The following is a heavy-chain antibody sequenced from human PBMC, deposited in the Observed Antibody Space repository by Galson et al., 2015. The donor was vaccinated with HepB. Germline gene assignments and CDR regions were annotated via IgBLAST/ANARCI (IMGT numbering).Heavy chain of an antibody. CDR3: AHPHDYNSWSHYCDS. CDR2: IYWNDDK. J-gene: IGHJ4*02. V-gene: IGHV2-5*01. CDR1: GFSLSTSGVG. D-gene: IGHD3-10*01. Sequence: PALVKPTQTLTLTCTFSGFSLSTSGVGVGWIRQPPGKSLEWLALIYWNDDKRYSPSLKNRLTITKDTSKTQVVLTMTNVDPVDTGTYYRAHPHDYNSWSHYCDSWGKATLVTASP.